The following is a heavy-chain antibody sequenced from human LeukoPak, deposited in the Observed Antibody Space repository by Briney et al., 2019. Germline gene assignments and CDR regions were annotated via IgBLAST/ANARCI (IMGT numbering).Heavy chain of an antibody. CDR2: IKQDGSEK. Sequence: SWIRQPPGKGLEWEANIKQDGSEKYYVDSVKGRFTISRDNAKNSLYLQMNSLRAEDTAVYYCARDSMSSGYYDPDAFDIWGQGTMVTVSS. J-gene: IGHJ3*02. CDR3: ARDSMSSGYYDPDAFDI. D-gene: IGHD3-22*01. V-gene: IGHV3-7*01.